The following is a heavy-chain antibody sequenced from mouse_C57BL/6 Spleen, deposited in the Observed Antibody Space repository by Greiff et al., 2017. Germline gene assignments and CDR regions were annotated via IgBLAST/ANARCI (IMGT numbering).Heavy chain of an antibody. Sequence: EVQLVESGGGLVKPGGSLKLSCAASGFTFSSYAMSWVRQTPEKRLEWVATISDGGSYTYYPANVKGRFTISRDNAKNNLYLQMSHLKSEDTAMYYCARDLYQLYWGQGTLVTVSA. CDR1: GFTFSSYA. J-gene: IGHJ3*01. D-gene: IGHD2-1*01. V-gene: IGHV5-4*01. CDR2: ISDGGSYT. CDR3: ARDLYQLY.